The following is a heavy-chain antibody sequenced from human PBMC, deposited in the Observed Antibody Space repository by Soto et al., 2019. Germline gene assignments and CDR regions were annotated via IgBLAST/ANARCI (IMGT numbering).Heavy chain of an antibody. V-gene: IGHV2-5*02. CDR3: AHRRWIYYYEDNGQTKNWCFDI. J-gene: IGHJ2*01. Sequence: QITLKESGPTLVKPTQTLTLTCSLSGFSLTTAAVGVGWIRQPPGKAPEWLALIFWDGDQRYSPSLRNRLTRTTNTSKTQVVLTMTDMDPVDTATYYCAHRRWIYYYEDNGQTKNWCFDIWGPGTLVTVSS. CDR1: GFSLTTAAVG. D-gene: IGHD3-22*01. CDR2: IFWDGDQ.